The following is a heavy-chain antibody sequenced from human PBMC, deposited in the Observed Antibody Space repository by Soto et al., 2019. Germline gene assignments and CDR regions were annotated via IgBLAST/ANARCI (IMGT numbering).Heavy chain of an antibody. CDR3: ARSRGVNNTRRPYYFHS. CDR2: IYYSGST. CDR1: GDSISKSGYY. V-gene: IGHV4-31*11. J-gene: IGHJ4*02. D-gene: IGHD3-10*01. Sequence: QVQLQESGPGLVNPSQTLSLTCAVSGDSISKSGYYWSWIRQNQGKALEWIGYIYYSGSTFYNPSLKSRVSISLDTSKNQLSLKLTSVTVADTAVYYCARSRGVNNTRRPYYFHSWGQGTLVAVSS.